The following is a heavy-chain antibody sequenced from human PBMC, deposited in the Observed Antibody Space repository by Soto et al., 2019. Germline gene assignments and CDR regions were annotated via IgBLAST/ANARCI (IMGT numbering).Heavy chain of an antibody. Sequence: QITLKESGPTLVKPTQTLTLTCTFSGFSLSTSGVGVGWIRQPPGKALEWLALIYWDDDKRYSPSLKSRLTITKDTSKNQVVLTMTNMDPVDTATYYCAHNGVSPGAHNWFDPWDQGTLVTVSS. CDR2: IYWDDDK. J-gene: IGHJ5*02. CDR1: GFSLSTSGVG. D-gene: IGHD1-26*01. CDR3: AHNGVSPGAHNWFDP. V-gene: IGHV2-5*02.